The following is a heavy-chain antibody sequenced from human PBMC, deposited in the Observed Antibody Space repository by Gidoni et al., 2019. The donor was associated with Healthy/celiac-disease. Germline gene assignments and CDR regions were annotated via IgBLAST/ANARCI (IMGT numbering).Heavy chain of an antibody. Sequence: QMRLVESGGGGVQPRRSLRLSCAASGFSFSSYGMHWVRQAPGKGLEWVAVMWYDGSNTYYADSVKGRFTIARDKSKNTLYLKMNSLRAEDTAVYYCARDRYSSGWSRVLSYWGQGTLVTVSS. D-gene: IGHD6-19*01. CDR2: MWYDGSNT. CDR1: GFSFSSYG. J-gene: IGHJ4*02. V-gene: IGHV3-33*01. CDR3: ARDRYSSGWSRVLSY.